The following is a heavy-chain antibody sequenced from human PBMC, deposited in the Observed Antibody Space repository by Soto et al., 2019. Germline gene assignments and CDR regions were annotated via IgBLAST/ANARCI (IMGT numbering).Heavy chain of an antibody. Sequence: ASVKVSCKASGYTFSTHGITWVRQAPGQGLEWMGWISAYNGDTNYAQNLQGRVTMTTDTSTNTAYMELRSLRSDDTAVYYCARDRGDHGFYSDYWGQEPLVTVSS. CDR2: ISAYNGDT. CDR3: ARDRGDHGFYSDY. D-gene: IGHD3-3*01. CDR1: GYTFSTHG. J-gene: IGHJ4*02. V-gene: IGHV1-18*01.